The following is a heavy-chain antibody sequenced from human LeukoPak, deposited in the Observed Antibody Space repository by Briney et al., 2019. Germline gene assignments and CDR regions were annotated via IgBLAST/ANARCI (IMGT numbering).Heavy chain of an antibody. CDR3: ARDPPDLPFYYYYYGMDV. Sequence: ASVTVSCKASGYTFTSYGISWVRQAPGQGLEWMGWISAYNGNTNYAQKLQGRVTMTTDTSTSTAYMELRSLRSDDTAVYYCARDPPDLPFYYYYYGMDVWGQGTTVTVSS. J-gene: IGHJ6*02. V-gene: IGHV1-18*01. CDR1: GYTFTSYG. CDR2: ISAYNGNT.